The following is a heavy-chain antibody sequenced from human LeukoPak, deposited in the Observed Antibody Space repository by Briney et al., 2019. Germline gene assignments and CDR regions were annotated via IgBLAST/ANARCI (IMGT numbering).Heavy chain of an antibody. J-gene: IGHJ4*02. CDR3: ARTLGQQLVTLDY. CDR2: ISYDGSNK. D-gene: IGHD6-13*01. V-gene: IGHV3-30*19. CDR1: GFTFSSYG. Sequence: PGGSLRLSCAASGFTFSSYGMHWVRQAPGKGLEWVAVISYDGSNKYYADSVKGRFTISRDNSKNTLYLQMNSLRAEDTAVYYCARTLGQQLVTLDYWGQGTLVTVSS.